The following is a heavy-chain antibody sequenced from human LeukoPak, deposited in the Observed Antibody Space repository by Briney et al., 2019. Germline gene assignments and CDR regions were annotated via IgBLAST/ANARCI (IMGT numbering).Heavy chain of an antibody. V-gene: IGHV4-39*01. CDR1: GGSFSDYY. CDR3: ARIGWGPIEYFDY. D-gene: IGHD3-16*01. Sequence: SETLSLTCAVYGGSFSDYYWGWIRQPPGKGLEWIGSIYYSGSTYYNPSLKSRVTISVDTSKNQFSLKLSSVTAADTAVYYCARIGWGPIEYFDYWGQGTLVTVSS. J-gene: IGHJ4*02. CDR2: IYYSGST.